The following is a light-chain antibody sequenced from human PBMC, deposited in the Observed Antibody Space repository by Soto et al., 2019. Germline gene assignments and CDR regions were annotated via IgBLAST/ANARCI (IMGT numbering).Light chain of an antibody. Sequence: EIAMTQSPATLSLPPGERAALSCRASQSINSELAWYQQKPGQPPRLLIYGASTRATGVPARFTGSESGSEFTLTISGLQSEDFAVYYCQQGHNWPLTFGQGTRLEI. CDR1: QSINSE. CDR2: GAS. CDR3: QQGHNWPLT. V-gene: IGKV3-15*01. J-gene: IGKJ2*01.